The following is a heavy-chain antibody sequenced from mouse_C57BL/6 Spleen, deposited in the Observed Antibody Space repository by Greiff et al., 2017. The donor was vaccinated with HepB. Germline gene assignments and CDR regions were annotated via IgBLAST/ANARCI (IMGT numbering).Heavy chain of an antibody. J-gene: IGHJ4*01. Sequence: EVKVVESGGGLVKPGGSLKLSCAASGFTFSSYAMSWVRQTPEKRLEWVATISDGGSYTYYPDNVKGRFTISRDNAKNNLYLQMSHLKSEDTAMYYCARDEGYAYAMDYWGQGTSVTVSS. D-gene: IGHD3-2*02. CDR3: ARDEGYAYAMDY. CDR1: GFTFSSYA. CDR2: ISDGGSYT. V-gene: IGHV5-4*01.